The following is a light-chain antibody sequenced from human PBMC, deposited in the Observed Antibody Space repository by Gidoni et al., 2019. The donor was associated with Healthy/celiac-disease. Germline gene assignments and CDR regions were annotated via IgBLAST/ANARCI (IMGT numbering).Light chain of an antibody. CDR3: QQYYSYPLT. CDR1: QGSSSY. V-gene: IGKV1-8*01. CDR2: AAS. Sequence: AIRMTQSPSSFSASTGARVTITCRASQGSSSYLAWYQQKPGKAPKLLIYAASTLQSGVPSRFSGSGSGTDFTLTISCLQSEDFATYYCQQYYSYPLTFGGGTKVEIK. J-gene: IGKJ4*01.